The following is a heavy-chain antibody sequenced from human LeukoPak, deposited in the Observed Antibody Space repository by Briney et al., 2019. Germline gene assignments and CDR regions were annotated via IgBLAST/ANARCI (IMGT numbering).Heavy chain of an antibody. CDR1: GYSISSGYY. CDR2: IYHSGST. D-gene: IGHD3/OR15-3a*01. J-gene: IGHJ3*02. V-gene: IGHV4-38-2*01. Sequence: SETLSLTCAVSGYSISSGYYWGWIRQPPGKGLEWIGSIYHSGSTYYNPSLKSRVTISVDTSKNQFSLKLSSVTAADTAVYYCASSYGLVGAFDIWGQGTMVTVSS. CDR3: ASSYGLVGAFDI.